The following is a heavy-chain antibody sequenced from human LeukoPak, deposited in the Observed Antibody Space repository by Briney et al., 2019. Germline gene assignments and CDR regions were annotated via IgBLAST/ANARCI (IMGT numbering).Heavy chain of an antibody. CDR2: IYYSGST. D-gene: IGHD3-16*01. CDR1: GGSISSHY. V-gene: IGHV4-59*08. CDR3: ARHASSNDYVWGSLGGYYYGMDV. J-gene: IGHJ6*02. Sequence: SETLSLTCTVSGGSISSHYWSWIRQPPGKGLEWIGYIYYSGSTNYNPSLKSRVTISVDTSKNQFSLKLSSVTAADTAVYYCARHASSNDYVWGSLGGYYYGMDVWGQGTTVTVSS.